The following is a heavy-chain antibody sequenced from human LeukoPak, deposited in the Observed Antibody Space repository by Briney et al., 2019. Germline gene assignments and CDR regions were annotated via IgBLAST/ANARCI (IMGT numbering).Heavy chain of an antibody. CDR1: GFTFSGST. J-gene: IGHJ4*02. CDR3: AREASGYYDSSGYYLFDY. D-gene: IGHD3-22*01. V-gene: IGHV3-21*01. Sequence: GGSLRLFCAASGFTFSGSTMNWVRQAPGKGPEWVSFISTSSSYIYYADSVRGRFTISRDNAKNSLYLQMNSLRAEDTAVYYCAREASGYYDSSGYYLFDYWGQGTLVTVSS. CDR2: ISTSSSYI.